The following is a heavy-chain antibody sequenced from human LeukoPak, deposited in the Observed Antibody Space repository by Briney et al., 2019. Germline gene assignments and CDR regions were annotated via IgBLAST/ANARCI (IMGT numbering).Heavy chain of an antibody. Sequence: GGSLRLSCAASGFTFSSYGMNWVRQAPGKGLEWVSYISSSSSTIYYADSVEGRFTISRDNAKNSLYLQMNSLRAEDTAVYYCARPYGSGRRWFDPWGQGTLVTVSS. D-gene: IGHD3-10*01. J-gene: IGHJ5*02. V-gene: IGHV3-48*01. CDR1: GFTFSSYG. CDR3: ARPYGSGRRWFDP. CDR2: ISSSSSTI.